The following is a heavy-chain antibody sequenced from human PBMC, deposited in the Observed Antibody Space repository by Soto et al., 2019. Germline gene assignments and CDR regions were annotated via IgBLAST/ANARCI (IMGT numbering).Heavy chain of an antibody. D-gene: IGHD6-19*01. J-gene: IGHJ1*01. Sequence: HPWGSLILACAASVVPFSHYGMSWVRQAPGKGLEWVSAISGSGGNTYYADSVKGRFTISRDNSKNTLYLQMNSLRAEDTAVYYCAKAKTGISVASFQHWGQGTLVTVSS. V-gene: IGHV3-23*01. CDR2: ISGSGGNT. CDR3: AKAKTGISVASFQH. CDR1: VVPFSHYG.